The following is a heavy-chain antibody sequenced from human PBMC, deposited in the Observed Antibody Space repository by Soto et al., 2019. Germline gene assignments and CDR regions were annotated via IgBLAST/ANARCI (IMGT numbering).Heavy chain of an antibody. CDR1: GVSISSGGYC. V-gene: IGHV4-30-2*01. CDR3: ARDLSADY. Sequence: TLSLTCAVSGVSISSGGYCWSWIRQPPGKGLEWIGYIYHSGSTYYNPSLKSRVTISVDTSKNQFSLKLSSVTAADTAVYYSARDLSADYWGQGTLVTVSS. J-gene: IGHJ4*02. CDR2: IYHSGST. D-gene: IGHD3-10*01.